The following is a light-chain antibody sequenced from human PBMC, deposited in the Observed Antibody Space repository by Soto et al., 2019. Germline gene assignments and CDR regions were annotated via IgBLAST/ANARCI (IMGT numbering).Light chain of an antibody. CDR1: SSNIGSNA. CDR2: NNN. Sequence: QSVLTQPPSASGTPGQRVTISCSGSSSNIGSNAVNWYRQLPGTAPKLLIYNNNQRPSGVPDRFSGSKSGTSGSLAISGLQSEDEADYYCAAWDDSLIGVTFGGGTKLTVL. V-gene: IGLV1-44*01. J-gene: IGLJ2*01. CDR3: AAWDDSLIGVT.